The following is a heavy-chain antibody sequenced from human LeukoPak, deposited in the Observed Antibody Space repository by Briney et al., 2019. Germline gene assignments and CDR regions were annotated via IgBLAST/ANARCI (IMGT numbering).Heavy chain of an antibody. J-gene: IGHJ5*02. V-gene: IGHV4-34*01. CDR1: GGSFSGYY. CDR2: INHSGST. Sequence: SETLSLTCAVYGGSFSGYYWSWIRQPPGKGLEWIGEINHSGSTNYNPSLKSRVTISVDTSKNQFSLKLSSVTAADTAVYYCARGPYSNYVFWFDPWGQGTLVTASS. D-gene: IGHD4-11*01. CDR3: ARGPYSNYVFWFDP.